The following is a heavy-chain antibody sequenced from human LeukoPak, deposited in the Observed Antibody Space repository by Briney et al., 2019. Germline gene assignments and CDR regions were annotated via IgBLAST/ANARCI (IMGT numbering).Heavy chain of an antibody. Sequence: SETLSLTCTVSGYSISSGYYWGWIRQPPGKGLEWIGSIYHSGSTYYNPSLKSRVTISVDTSKNLFSLKLSSVTAADTAVYYCAREVNSSGYYWHWGQGTLVTVSS. D-gene: IGHD3-22*01. CDR2: IYHSGST. V-gene: IGHV4-38-2*02. CDR1: GYSISSGYY. CDR3: AREVNSSGYYWH. J-gene: IGHJ4*02.